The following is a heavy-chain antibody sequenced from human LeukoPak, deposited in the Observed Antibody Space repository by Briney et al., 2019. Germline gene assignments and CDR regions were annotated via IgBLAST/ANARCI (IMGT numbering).Heavy chain of an antibody. J-gene: IGHJ4*02. V-gene: IGHV3-33*01. CDR1: GFTFSSYG. D-gene: IGHD3-3*01. Sequence: GGSLRLSCAASGFTFSSYGMHWVRQAPGKGQEWVAVIWYDGSNKYYADSVKGRFTISRDNSKNTLDLQMNSLRAEGTAVYYCARDRSYDFWSGYSTPDYWGQGTLVTVSS. CDR3: ARDRSYDFWSGYSTPDY. CDR2: IWYDGSNK.